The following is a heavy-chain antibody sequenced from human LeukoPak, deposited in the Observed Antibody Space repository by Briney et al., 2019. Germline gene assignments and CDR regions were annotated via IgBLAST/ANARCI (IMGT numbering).Heavy chain of an antibody. J-gene: IGHJ4*02. D-gene: IGHD3-9*01. CDR1: GYTFTSYA. CDR2: INAGNGNT. CDR3: ARVNYDILTGYSGAAYYFDY. Sequence: ASVKVSCKASGYTFTSYAMHWVRQAPGQRLEWMGWINAGNGNTKYSQKFQGRVTITRDTSASTAYMELSSLRSEDTAVYYCARVNYDILTGYSGAAYYFDYWGQGTLVTVSS. V-gene: IGHV1-3*01.